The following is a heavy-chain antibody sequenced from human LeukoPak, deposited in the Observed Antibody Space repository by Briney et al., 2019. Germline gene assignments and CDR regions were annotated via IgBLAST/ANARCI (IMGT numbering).Heavy chain of an antibody. CDR2: FDPEDGET. CDR3: ATILTGYSYGYYFDY. V-gene: IGHV1-24*01. CDR1: GYTLTELS. J-gene: IGHJ4*02. Sequence: ASVKVSFKVSGYTLTELSMHWVRQAPGKGLEWMRGFDPEDGETIYAQKFQGRVTMTEDTSTDTAYMELSSPRSEDTAVYYCATILTGYSYGYYFDYWGQGTLVTVSP. D-gene: IGHD5-18*01.